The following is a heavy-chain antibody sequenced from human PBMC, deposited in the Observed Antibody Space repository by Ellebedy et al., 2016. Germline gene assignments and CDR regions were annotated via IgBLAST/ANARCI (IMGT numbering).Heavy chain of an antibody. V-gene: IGHV3-23*01. Sequence: GESLKISXTASGLNFNTFFMSWVRQAPGKGLEWVSTISAGSDTTRLADSVKGRFTISRDSSKNSVYPRMNNLRVEDTAVYYCRQGHYADLWGQGTLVTVSS. D-gene: IGHD4-17*01. CDR1: GLNFNTFF. CDR3: RQGHYADL. J-gene: IGHJ4*02. CDR2: ISAGSDTT.